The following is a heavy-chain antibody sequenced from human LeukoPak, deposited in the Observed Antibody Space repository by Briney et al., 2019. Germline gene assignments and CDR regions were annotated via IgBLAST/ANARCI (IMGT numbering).Heavy chain of an antibody. J-gene: IGHJ4*02. CDR2: ISYDGSNK. CDR1: GVTFSSYG. D-gene: IGHD6-6*01. CDR3: ATDAYSSSSWFDY. V-gene: IGHV3-30*03. Sequence: PGRSLRLSCAASGVTFSSYGMHWVRQAPGKGLEWVAVISYDGSNKYYADSVKGRFTISRDNSKNTLYLQMNSLRAEDTAVYYCATDAYSSSSWFDYWGQGTLVTVSS.